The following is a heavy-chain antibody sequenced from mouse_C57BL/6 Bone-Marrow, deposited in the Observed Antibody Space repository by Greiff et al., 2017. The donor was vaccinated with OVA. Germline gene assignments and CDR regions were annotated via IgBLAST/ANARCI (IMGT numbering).Heavy chain of an antibody. CDR1: GYTFTSYW. D-gene: IGHD1-1*01. V-gene: IGHV1-69*01. Sequence: QVQLQQPGAELVMPGASVKLSCKASGYTFTSYWMHWVKQRPGQGLEWIGELDPSDSYTNYNQKFKGKSTLTVDKSSSTAYMQLSSLTSEDSAVYYCARNYYGSSRYFDVWGTGTTVTVSS. CDR2: LDPSDSYT. CDR3: ARNYYGSSRYFDV. J-gene: IGHJ1*03.